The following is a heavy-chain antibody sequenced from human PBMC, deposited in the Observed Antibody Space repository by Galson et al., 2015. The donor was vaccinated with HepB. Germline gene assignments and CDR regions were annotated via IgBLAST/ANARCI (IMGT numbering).Heavy chain of an antibody. J-gene: IGHJ4*02. CDR2: IYWDDDK. Sequence: PALVKPTQILTLTCNFSGFSLSSSGVGVGWIRQPPGKALEWLALIYWDDDKRYSPSLKSRLTITKDTSKNQVVLTLTDMDPVDTATYYCVHRPLPPLPAAAGYFDSWGQGTLVTVSS. CDR1: GFSLSSSGVG. CDR3: VHRPLPPLPAAAGYFDS. V-gene: IGHV2-5*02. D-gene: IGHD6-13*01.